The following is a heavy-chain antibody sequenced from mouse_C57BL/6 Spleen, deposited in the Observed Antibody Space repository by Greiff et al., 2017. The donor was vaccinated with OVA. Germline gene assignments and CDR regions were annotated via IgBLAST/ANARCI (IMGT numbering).Heavy chain of an antibody. V-gene: IGHV3-6*01. D-gene: IGHD1-1*01. J-gene: IGHJ2*01. Sequence: ESGPGLVKPSQSLSLTCSVTGYSITSGYYWYWIRQFPGNKQEWMGYISYDGSNNYNPYLKNRISITRDTSKNQFCLKLKSVTTEDTATYYCARAYGRDYDYWGQGTTLTVAS. CDR2: ISYDGSN. CDR1: GYSITSGYY. CDR3: ARAYGRDYDY.